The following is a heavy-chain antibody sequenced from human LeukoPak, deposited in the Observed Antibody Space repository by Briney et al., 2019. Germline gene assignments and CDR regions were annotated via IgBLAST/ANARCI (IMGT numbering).Heavy chain of an antibody. CDR1: GFTFSSYA. V-gene: IGHV3-30-3*01. CDR3: ARTPSYGSGSYGMDV. Sequence: GGSLRLSCAASGFTFSSYAMHWVRQAPGKGLEWVAVISYDGSNKYYADSVKGRFTISRDNSKNTLYLQMNSLRAEDTAVYYCARTPSYGSGSYGMDVWGQGTTVTVSS. CDR2: ISYDGSNK. D-gene: IGHD3-10*01. J-gene: IGHJ6*02.